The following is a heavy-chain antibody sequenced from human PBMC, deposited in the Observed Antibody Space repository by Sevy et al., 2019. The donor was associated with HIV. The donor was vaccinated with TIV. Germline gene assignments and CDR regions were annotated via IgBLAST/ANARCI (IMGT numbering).Heavy chain of an antibody. CDR1: GFTFSSYS. V-gene: IGHV3-21*01. CDR2: ISSSSSYI. Sequence: GGSLRLSCAASGFTFSSYSTNWVRQAPGKGLEWVSSISSSSSYIYYADSVKGRFTISRENAKNSLYLQMNSLRAEDTAVYYYAKSSSAMIVVAPFDYWGQGTLVTVSS. J-gene: IGHJ4*02. D-gene: IGHD3-22*01. CDR3: AKSSSAMIVVAPFDY.